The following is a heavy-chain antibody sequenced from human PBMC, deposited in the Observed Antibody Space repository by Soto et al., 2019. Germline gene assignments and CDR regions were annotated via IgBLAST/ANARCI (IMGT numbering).Heavy chain of an antibody. CDR1: GFAFTNYG. CDR2: ISNDGSKK. V-gene: IGHV3-30*03. D-gene: IGHD3-16*01. CDR3: ARDVAMPTGFGLGY. J-gene: IGHJ4*02. Sequence: QVQVVESGGKIVQPRTSLRLSCAASGFAFTNYGIHWVRQAPGKGLEWVAHISNDGSKKFYADSVKGRFTISRDNSENTVYLQMTSLRPDDTAVFYCARDVAMPTGFGLGYWGQGTLVIVSS.